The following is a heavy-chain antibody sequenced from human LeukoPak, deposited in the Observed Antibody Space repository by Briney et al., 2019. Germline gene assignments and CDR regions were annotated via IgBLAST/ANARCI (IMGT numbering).Heavy chain of an antibody. Sequence: ASVKVSCKASGYTFTSYGISWVRQAPGQGLEWMGWISAYNGNTNYAQKLRGRVTMTTDTSTSTAYMELRSLRSDDTAVYYCARTARPYCSSTSCYEDAFDIWGQGTMVTVSS. V-gene: IGHV1-18*01. J-gene: IGHJ3*02. CDR3: ARTARPYCSSTSCYEDAFDI. D-gene: IGHD2-2*01. CDR2: ISAYNGNT. CDR1: GYTFTSYG.